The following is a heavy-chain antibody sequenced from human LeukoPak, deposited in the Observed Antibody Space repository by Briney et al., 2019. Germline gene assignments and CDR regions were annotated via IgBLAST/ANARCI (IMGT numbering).Heavy chain of an antibody. V-gene: IGHV1-2*02. Sequence: ASVKVSCKAFGYIFTGNYMHWVRQAPGQGLEWMGWINPNSGGTNYAQKFQGRVTMTRDTSISTAYMELSRLRSDDTAVYYCARTTYYDNSEGFDYWGQGTLVTVSS. CDR1: GYIFTGNY. CDR3: ARTTYYDNSEGFDY. J-gene: IGHJ4*02. D-gene: IGHD3-22*01. CDR2: INPNSGGT.